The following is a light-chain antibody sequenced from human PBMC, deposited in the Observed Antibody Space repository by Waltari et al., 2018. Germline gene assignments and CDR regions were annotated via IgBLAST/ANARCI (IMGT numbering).Light chain of an antibody. J-gene: IGKJ3*01. Sequence: DIVMTQSPDSLAVSLGERATINCKSSQSVLYSSNNKNYLAWYQQKPGQPPKLLIYWASTRESGVPERFSGSGSGTEFTLTISSLQAEDVAVYYCQQYYSTPRTFGPGTKVDIK. CDR2: WAS. CDR1: QSVLYSSNNKNY. CDR3: QQYYSTPRT. V-gene: IGKV4-1*01.